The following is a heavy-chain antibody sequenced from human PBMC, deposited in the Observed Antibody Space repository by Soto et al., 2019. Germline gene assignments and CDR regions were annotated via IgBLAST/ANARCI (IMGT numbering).Heavy chain of an antibody. CDR1: GGSFSGYY. J-gene: IGHJ3*02. D-gene: IGHD5-12*01. Sequence: SETLSLTCAVYGGSFSGYYWIWIRQPPGKGLEWIGEITHSGSTNYNPSLKSRVTISVDTSKNQFSLKLSSVTAADTAVYYCARLVSIADSGWKKWWAFDIWGQGTMVTVSS. CDR3: ARLVSIADSGWKKWWAFDI. V-gene: IGHV4-34*01. CDR2: ITHSGST.